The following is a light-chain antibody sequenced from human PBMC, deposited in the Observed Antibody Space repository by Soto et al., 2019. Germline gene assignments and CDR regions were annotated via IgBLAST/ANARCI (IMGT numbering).Light chain of an antibody. CDR3: QQRSNWPIT. Sequence: EIVLTQSPGTLSLSPGERVTLSCRSSQSLSSSYLAWHQQKPGQAPRLLIYGAFNRATGIPDRFSGSGSGTDFTLTISRLEPEDFAVYYCQQRSNWPITFGQGTRLEIK. V-gene: IGKV3D-20*02. CDR2: GAF. J-gene: IGKJ5*01. CDR1: QSLSSSY.